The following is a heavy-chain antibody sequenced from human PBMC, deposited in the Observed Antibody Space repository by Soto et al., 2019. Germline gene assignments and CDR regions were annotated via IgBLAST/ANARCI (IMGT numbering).Heavy chain of an antibody. CDR2: ISYDGSNK. Sequence: VQLVESGGGVVQPGRSLRLSCAASGFTFSSYAMHWVRQAPGKGLEWVAVISYDGSNKYYADSVKGRFTISIDKSKNRLYMQMNSLSADDTAVYYCARWEDWYDVGGFDYWGQGTVVTVSS. V-gene: IGHV3-30-3*01. CDR3: ARWEDWYDVGGFDY. D-gene: IGHD1-1*01. CDR1: GFTFSSYA. J-gene: IGHJ4*02.